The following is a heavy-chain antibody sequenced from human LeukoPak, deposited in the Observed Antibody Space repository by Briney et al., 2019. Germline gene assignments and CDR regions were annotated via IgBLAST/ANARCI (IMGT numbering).Heavy chain of an antibody. Sequence: SVKVSCKASGGTFSSYAISWVRQAPGQRLEWMGRIIPILGIANYAQKFQGRVTITADKSTSTAYMELSSLRSEDTAVYYCATSYHDSSGYSYEAGYWGQGTLVTVSS. V-gene: IGHV1-69*04. J-gene: IGHJ4*02. CDR2: IIPILGIA. CDR3: ATSYHDSSGYSYEAGY. CDR1: GGTFSSYA. D-gene: IGHD3-22*01.